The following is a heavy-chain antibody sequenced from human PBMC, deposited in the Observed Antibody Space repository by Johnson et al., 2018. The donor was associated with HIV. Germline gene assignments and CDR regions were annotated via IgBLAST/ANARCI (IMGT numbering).Heavy chain of an antibody. CDR2: ISFDGNLK. J-gene: IGHJ3*02. CDR3: AKTAAADAFDI. D-gene: IGHD2-2*01. V-gene: IGHV3-30*18. Sequence: QMQLVESGGGVVQPGKSLTLSCVGSGLSFSNFGIHWVRQAPGKGPEWVAVISFDGNLKKYADSVKGRFIISRDNSKNTLYLQMNSLRAEDTAVYYCAKTAAADAFDIWGQGTMVTVSS. CDR1: GLSFSNFG.